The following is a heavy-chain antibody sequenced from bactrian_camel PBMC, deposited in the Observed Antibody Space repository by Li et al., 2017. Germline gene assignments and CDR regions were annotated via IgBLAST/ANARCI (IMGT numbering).Heavy chain of an antibody. CDR2: LNNRGGRK. V-gene: IGHV3S42*01. Sequence: VQLVESGGGSVQAGGSLTLSCTASGYAYCMAWFRQVPGKEREGIAVLNNRGGRKTYADSVKGRFSVSKSDANRTLTLQMNNLNREDTGMYYCALDPRGSGGYRYWTGILNAYKGQGTQVTVS. D-gene: IGHD2*01. J-gene: IGHJ4*01. CDR1: GYAYC.